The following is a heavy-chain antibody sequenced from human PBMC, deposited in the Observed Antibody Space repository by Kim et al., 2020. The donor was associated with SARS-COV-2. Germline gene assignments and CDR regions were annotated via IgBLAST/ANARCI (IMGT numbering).Heavy chain of an antibody. CDR3: AKDLTRLLLWFGEPPPLGFDP. Sequence: GGSLRLSCAASGFTFDDYAMHWVRQAPGKGLEWVSGISWNSGSIGYADSVKGRFTISRDNAKNSLYLQMNSLRAEDTALYYCAKDLTRLLLWFGEPPPLGFDPWGQGTLVTVSS. D-gene: IGHD3-10*01. CDR2: ISWNSGSI. V-gene: IGHV3-9*01. CDR1: GFTFDDYA. J-gene: IGHJ5*02.